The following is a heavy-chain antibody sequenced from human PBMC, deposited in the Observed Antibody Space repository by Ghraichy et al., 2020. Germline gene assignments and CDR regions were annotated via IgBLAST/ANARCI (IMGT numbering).Heavy chain of an antibody. Sequence: SATLSLTCTVSGGSISSSSYYWGWIRQPPGKGLEWIGSIYYSGSTYYNPSLKSRVTISVDTSKNQFSLKLSSVTAADTAVYYCAKRPTEVAAAGTGWFDPWGQGTLVTVSS. CDR3: AKRPTEVAAAGTGWFDP. J-gene: IGHJ5*02. CDR1: GGSISSSSYY. V-gene: IGHV4-39*01. CDR2: IYYSGST. D-gene: IGHD6-13*01.